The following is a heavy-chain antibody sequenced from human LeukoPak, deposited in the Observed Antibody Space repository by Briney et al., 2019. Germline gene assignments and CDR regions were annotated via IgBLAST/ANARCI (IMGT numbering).Heavy chain of an antibody. J-gene: IGHJ4*02. V-gene: IGHV3-30*02. CDR1: GFTFSSYG. CDR3: AKDGAQRGYYYDSSGYSVLDY. D-gene: IGHD3-22*01. Sequence: PGGSLRLSCAASGFTFSSYGMHWVRQAPGKGLEWVAFIRYDGSNKYYADSVKGRFTISRDNSKNTLYLQMNSLRAEDTAVYYCAKDGAQRGYYYDSSGYSVLDYWGQGTLVTVSS. CDR2: IRYDGSNK.